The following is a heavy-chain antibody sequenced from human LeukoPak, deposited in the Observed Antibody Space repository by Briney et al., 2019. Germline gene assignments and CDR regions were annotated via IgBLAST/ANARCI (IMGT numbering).Heavy chain of an antibody. CDR3: ARDDAANNLA. D-gene: IGHD6-13*01. CDR1: GGSISSGGYY. CDR2: IYYSGST. J-gene: IGHJ5*02. V-gene: IGHV4-31*03. Sequence: PSETLSLTCTVSGGSISSGGYYWSWIRQHPGKGLEWIGYIYYSGSTYYNPSLKSRVTISVDTSKNQFSLKLSSVTAADTAVYYCARDDAANNLAWGQGTLVTVSS.